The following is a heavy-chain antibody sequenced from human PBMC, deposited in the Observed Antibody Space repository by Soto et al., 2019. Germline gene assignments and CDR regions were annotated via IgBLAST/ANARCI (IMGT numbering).Heavy chain of an antibody. J-gene: IGHJ3*01. CDR2: ISGSADGT. CDR3: AKDTVGGYSFWSGYYSDGLDV. CDR1: GFTFDSYA. V-gene: IGHV3-23*01. D-gene: IGHD3-3*01. Sequence: EVKLLESGGGLAQPGGSLRLSCVGSGFTFDSYAISWVRQAPGERLQWIAAISGSADGTDYAHSVRGRFTISRDNAKKTVDLQMDSLRVEDRAVYFCAKDTVGGYSFWSGYYSDGLDVWGQGTLVTVS.